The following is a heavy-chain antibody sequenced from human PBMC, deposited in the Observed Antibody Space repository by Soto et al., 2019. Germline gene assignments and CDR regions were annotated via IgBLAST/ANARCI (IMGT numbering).Heavy chain of an antibody. V-gene: IGHV3-33*01. CDR1: GFTFSSYG. CDR3: ARGCYCSGGSCYSRGNDY. J-gene: IGHJ4*02. Sequence: QVQLVESGGGVVQPGRSLRLSCAASGFTFSSYGMHWVRQAPGKGLEWVAVIWYDGSNKYYADSVKGRFTISRDNSKNTLYLQMNSLRAEDTAVYYCARGCYCSGGSCYSRGNDYWGQGTLVTVSS. CDR2: IWYDGSNK. D-gene: IGHD2-15*01.